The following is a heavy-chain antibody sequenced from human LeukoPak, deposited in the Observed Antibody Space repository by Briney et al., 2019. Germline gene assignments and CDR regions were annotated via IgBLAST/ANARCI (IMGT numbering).Heavy chain of an antibody. CDR2: FDPEDGET. V-gene: IGHV1-24*01. Sequence: ASVTVSCTVSGYTLTELSMHWVRQAPGKGLEWMGGFDPEDGETIYAQKFQGRVTMTEDTSTDTAYMELSSLRSEDTAVYYCATDSGYDPAPVRYFDLWGRGTLVTVSS. CDR3: ATDSGYDPAPVRYFDL. D-gene: IGHD5-12*01. CDR1: GYTLTELS. J-gene: IGHJ2*01.